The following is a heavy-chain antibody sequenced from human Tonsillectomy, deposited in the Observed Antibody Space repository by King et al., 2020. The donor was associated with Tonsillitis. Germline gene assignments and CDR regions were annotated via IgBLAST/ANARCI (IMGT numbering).Heavy chain of an antibody. CDR2: IKRKIDGGTT. V-gene: IGHV3-15*01. D-gene: IGHD2-8*01. CDR1: GFTFNNAW. J-gene: IGHJ4*02. Sequence: VQLVESGGGLVRPGGSVRLSCAASGFTFNNAWMSWVRQSPGKGLEWVGLIKRKIDGGTTDYATPVKVRFTMSRDDSKNTLYLQMNSLKMGDTAVLYCSSLVYLYHSSDYWGQGTLVSVSS. CDR3: SSLVYLYHSSDY.